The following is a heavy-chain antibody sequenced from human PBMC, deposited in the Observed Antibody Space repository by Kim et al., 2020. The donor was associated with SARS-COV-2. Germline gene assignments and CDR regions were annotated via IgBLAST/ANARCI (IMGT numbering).Heavy chain of an antibody. J-gene: IGHJ3*02. CDR3: ARGYSSSWYWAFDI. V-gene: IGHV3-13*01. Sequence: PGFVKGRLTISRENAKKYLYLQMNSLRAGDTAVYYCARGYSSSWYWAFDIWGQGTMVTVSS. D-gene: IGHD6-13*01.